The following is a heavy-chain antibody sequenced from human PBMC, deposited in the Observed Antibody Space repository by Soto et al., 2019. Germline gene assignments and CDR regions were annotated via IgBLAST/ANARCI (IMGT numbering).Heavy chain of an antibody. CDR2: ISGNGGST. V-gene: IGHV3-23*01. CDR1: GFTFGSFG. D-gene: IGHD2-2*01. Sequence: EVQLLESGGDLVQPGESLSLSCAGSGFTFGSFGMSWVRQAPGKGLEWVSGISGNGGSTYYADSVKGRFTISRDNSKSTLYLQMSGLRAEDTAVYFCAHGGTPAPSPWWGFDFWGQGTLVTVSS. J-gene: IGHJ4*02. CDR3: AHGGTPAPSPWWGFDF.